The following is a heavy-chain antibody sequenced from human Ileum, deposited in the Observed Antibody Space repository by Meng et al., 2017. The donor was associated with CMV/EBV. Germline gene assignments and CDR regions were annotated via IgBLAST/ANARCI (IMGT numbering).Heavy chain of an antibody. J-gene: IGHJ4*02. Sequence: CVSSGCAFSTHWMHWVRQDPEKGLVWISRTHHEGSSTNYADSVKGRFTISRDNAKNTLYLQMNSLRGEDTAVYYCARGGGTYYLPLDYWGRGTLVTVSS. D-gene: IGHD1-26*01. CDR2: THHEGSST. CDR1: GCAFSTHW. CDR3: ARGGGTYYLPLDY. V-gene: IGHV3-74*01.